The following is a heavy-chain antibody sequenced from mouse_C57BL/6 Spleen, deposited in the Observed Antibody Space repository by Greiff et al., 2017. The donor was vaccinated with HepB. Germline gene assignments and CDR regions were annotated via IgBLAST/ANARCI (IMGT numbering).Heavy chain of an antibody. V-gene: IGHV1-80*01. CDR2: IYPGDGDT. D-gene: IGHD6-5*01. Sequence: LQESGAELVKPGASVKISCKASGYAFSSYWMNWVKQRPGKGLEWIGQIYPGDGDTNYNGKFKGKATLTADKSSSTAYMQLSSLTSEDSAVYFCARDDPIGRVDYWGQGTTLTVSS. CDR3: ARDDPIGRVDY. CDR1: GYAFSSYW. J-gene: IGHJ2*01.